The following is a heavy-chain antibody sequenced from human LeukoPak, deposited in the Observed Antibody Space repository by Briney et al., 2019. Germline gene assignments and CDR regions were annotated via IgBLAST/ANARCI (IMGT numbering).Heavy chain of an antibody. CDR1: GFIFTDYA. D-gene: IGHD3-10*01. J-gene: IGHJ4*02. CDR2: INNGGGGT. Sequence: PGGSLRLSCQASGFIFTDYAMSWVRQAPGKGLEWVSSINNGGGGTFFADSVKGRFTISRDDSRGMVYLQMNSFSAEDTAVYYCGGSGLTKWHYWGQGTLVTVSS. CDR3: GGSGLTKWHY. V-gene: IGHV3-23*01.